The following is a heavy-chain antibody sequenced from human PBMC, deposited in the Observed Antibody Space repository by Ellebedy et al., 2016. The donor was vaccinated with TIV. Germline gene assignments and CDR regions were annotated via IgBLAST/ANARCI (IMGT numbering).Heavy chain of an antibody. CDR2: INPNSGGT. Sequence: ASVKVSXXASGYTFTGYYMHWVRQAPGQGLEWMGWINPNSGGTNYAQKFQGRVTMTRDTSISTAYMELSRLRSDDTAVYYCARDRWISDILTDYWGQGTLVTVSS. CDR3: ARDRWISDILTDY. D-gene: IGHD3-9*01. V-gene: IGHV1-2*02. CDR1: GYTFTGYY. J-gene: IGHJ4*02.